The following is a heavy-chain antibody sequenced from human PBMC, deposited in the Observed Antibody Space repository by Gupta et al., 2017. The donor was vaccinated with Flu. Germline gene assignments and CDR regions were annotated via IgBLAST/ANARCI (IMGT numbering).Heavy chain of an antibody. D-gene: IGHD3-10*01. CDR1: GGSFSGYY. CDR2: INHSGST. V-gene: IGHV4-34*01. CDR3: AREGSGSHNWFDP. J-gene: IGHJ5*02. Sequence: QVQLQQWGAGLLKPSETLSLTCAVYGGSFSGYYWSWIRQPPGKGLEWIGEINHSGSTNYNPSLKSRVTISVDTSKNQFSLKLSSVTAADTAVYYCAREGSGSHNWFDPWGQGTLVTVSS.